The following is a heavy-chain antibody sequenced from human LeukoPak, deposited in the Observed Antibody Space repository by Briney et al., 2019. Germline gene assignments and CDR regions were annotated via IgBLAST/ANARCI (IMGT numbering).Heavy chain of an antibody. CDR2: ISSSSSYI. V-gene: IGHV3-21*01. J-gene: IGHJ4*02. Sequence: GGSLRLSCAASGFTFSSYSMNWDRQAPGKGLEWVSSISSSSSYIYYADSVKGRFTISRDNAKNSLYLQMNSLRAEDTAVYYCARDLWFGELSYYFDYWGQGTLVTVSS. D-gene: IGHD3-10*01. CDR1: GFTFSSYS. CDR3: ARDLWFGELSYYFDY.